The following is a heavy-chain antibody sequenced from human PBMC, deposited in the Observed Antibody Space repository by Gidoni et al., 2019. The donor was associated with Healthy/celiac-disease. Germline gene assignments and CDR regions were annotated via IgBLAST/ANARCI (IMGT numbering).Heavy chain of an antibody. J-gene: IGHJ4*02. CDR3: ARYGGSYGGYYFDY. D-gene: IGHD1-26*01. V-gene: IGHV1-3*01. CDR2: INAGNGNT. CDR1: GYTFTSYA. Sequence: QVQLVQSGAEVKKPGASVKVSCKASGYTFTSYAMHWVRQAPGQRLEWLGWINAGNGNTKYSQKFHGRVTITRDTYASTAYMELSSLRSEDTAVYYCARYGGSYGGYYFDYWGQGTLVTVSS.